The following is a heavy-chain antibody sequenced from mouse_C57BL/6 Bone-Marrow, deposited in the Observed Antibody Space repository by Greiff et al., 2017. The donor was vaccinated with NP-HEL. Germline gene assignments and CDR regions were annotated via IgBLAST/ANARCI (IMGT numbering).Heavy chain of an antibody. CDR1: GFTFSSYT. CDR2: ISGGGGNT. D-gene: IGHD1-1*01. CDR3: ARRENYYGSSLDWYFDV. J-gene: IGHJ1*03. Sequence: EVMLVESGGGLVKPGGSLKLSRAASGFTFSSYTMSWVRQTPEKRLEWVATISGGGGNTYYPDSVKGRFTISRDNAKNTLYLQMSSLRSEDTALYYCARRENYYGSSLDWYFDVWGTGTTVTVSS. V-gene: IGHV5-9*01.